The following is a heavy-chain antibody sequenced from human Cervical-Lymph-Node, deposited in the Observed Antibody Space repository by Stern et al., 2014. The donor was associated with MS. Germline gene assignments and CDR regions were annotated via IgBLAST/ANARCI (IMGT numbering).Heavy chain of an antibody. CDR2: IIAIIGPP. V-gene: IGHV1-69*01. Sequence: VQLVESGAEVMKPGSSVKVSCRASGGTFSNYDISWVRQAPGQGLEWMGGIIAIIGPPNYAQKFQGRVTITADESTSTAYMELSSLRSDDTAVYYCALGGFGHYFEYWGQGTLVTVSS. D-gene: IGHD3-10*01. CDR1: GGTFSNYD. CDR3: ALGGFGHYFEY. J-gene: IGHJ4*02.